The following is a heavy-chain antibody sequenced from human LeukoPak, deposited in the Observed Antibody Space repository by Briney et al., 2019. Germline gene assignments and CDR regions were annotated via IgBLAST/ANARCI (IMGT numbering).Heavy chain of an antibody. CDR1: GYTFTGYY. Sequence: ASVKVSCKASGYTFTGYYMHWVRQPPAQGLEWMGWINPNSGGTNYAHKFQGRVTMTRDTSISTAYMELSRLRSDDTAVYYCAGDGTLAANSFDPWGQGTLVTVSS. D-gene: IGHD1-7*01. CDR2: INPNSGGT. J-gene: IGHJ5*02. CDR3: AGDGTLAANSFDP. V-gene: IGHV1-2*02.